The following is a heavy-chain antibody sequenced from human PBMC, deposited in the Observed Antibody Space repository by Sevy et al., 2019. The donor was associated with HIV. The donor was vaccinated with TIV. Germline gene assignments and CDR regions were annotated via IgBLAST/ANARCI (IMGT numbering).Heavy chain of an antibody. CDR1: GYSISSGYY. V-gene: IGHV4-38-2*01. CDR3: ARIGITGTSWFDP. CDR2: IYHSGST. D-gene: IGHD1-7*01. J-gene: IGHJ5*02. Sequence: SETLSLTCAVSGYSISSGYYWGWIRQPPGKGLEWIVSIYHSGSTYYNPSLKSRVTISVDTSKNQFSLKLSSVTAADTAVYYCARIGITGTSWFDPWGQGTLVTVSS.